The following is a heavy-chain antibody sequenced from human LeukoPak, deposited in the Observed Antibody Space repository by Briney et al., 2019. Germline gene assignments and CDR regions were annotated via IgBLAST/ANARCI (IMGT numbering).Heavy chain of an antibody. D-gene: IGHD6-25*01. V-gene: IGHV4-61*01. J-gene: IGHJ6*02. CDR3: ARDTGSGDPGYYGMDV. Sequence: PSETLSLTCTVSGGSVSSGSYYWTWIRQPPGKGLEWIGYIYYSGSTNYNPSLKSRVTISVDTSKNQFSLKLSSVTAADTAVYYCARDTGSGDPGYYGMDVWGQGTTVTVSS. CDR2: IYYSGST. CDR1: GGSVSSGSYY.